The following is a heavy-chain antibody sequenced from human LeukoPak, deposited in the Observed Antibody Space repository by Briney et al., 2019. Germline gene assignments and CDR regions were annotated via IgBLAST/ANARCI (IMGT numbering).Heavy chain of an antibody. Sequence: PGGSLRLSCAASGFTFSSYAMHWVRQAPGKGLECVAAISYGGSNEYYADSVKGRFTISRDNSKNTLYLQMNSLRAEDTAVYYCAREVASTYNWFDPWGQGTLVTVSS. V-gene: IGHV3-30*14. CDR2: ISYGGSNE. CDR1: GFTFSSYA. CDR3: AREVASTYNWFDP. J-gene: IGHJ5*02. D-gene: IGHD5/OR15-5a*01.